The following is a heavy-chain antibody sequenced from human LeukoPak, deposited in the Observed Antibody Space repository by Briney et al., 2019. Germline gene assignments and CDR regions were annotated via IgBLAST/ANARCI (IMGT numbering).Heavy chain of an antibody. V-gene: IGHV3-23*01. CDR1: GFTFSSFA. J-gene: IGHJ4*02. CDR3: ARETPAFDY. CDR2: ISSSGSTT. Sequence: GASLTLSCVESGFTFSSFAMSWVRQAPGRGLEWVSTISSSGSTTYYIDSVKGRFTNSRDNSRNTLYLQLNSLRGEDTAVYYCARETPAFDYWGQGTLVTVS. D-gene: IGHD4-23*01.